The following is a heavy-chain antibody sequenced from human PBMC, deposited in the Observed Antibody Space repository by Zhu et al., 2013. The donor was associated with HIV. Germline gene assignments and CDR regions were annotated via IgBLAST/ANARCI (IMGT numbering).Heavy chain of an antibody. CDR3: ARAVEADYYDSSGYDGYYFDY. D-gene: IGHD3-22*01. Sequence: QVQLQESGSGLVKPSQTLSLTCAVSGGSISSGGYSWSWIRQPPGKGLEWIGYIYHSGSTYYNPSLKSRVTISVDRSKNQFSLKLSSVTAADTAVYYCARAVEADYYDSSGYDGYYFDYWGQGTLVTVSS. J-gene: IGHJ4*02. V-gene: IGHV4-30-2*01. CDR1: GGSISSGGYS. CDR2: IYHSGST.